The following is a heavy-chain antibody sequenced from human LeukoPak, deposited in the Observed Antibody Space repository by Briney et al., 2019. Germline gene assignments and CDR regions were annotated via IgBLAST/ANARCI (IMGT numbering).Heavy chain of an antibody. CDR3: ARDCGGGSCYGAFDI. CDR1: GASIRSGDYY. J-gene: IGHJ3*02. D-gene: IGHD2-15*01. V-gene: IGHV4-30-4*02. Sequence: SETLSLTCTVSGASIRSGDYYWSWIRQPPGKGLEWIGYIYDSGSTYYNPSLKSRITISVDTSENRFSLKLSSVTATDTAVYYCARDCGGGSCYGAFDIWGQGTMVTVSS. CDR2: IYDSGST.